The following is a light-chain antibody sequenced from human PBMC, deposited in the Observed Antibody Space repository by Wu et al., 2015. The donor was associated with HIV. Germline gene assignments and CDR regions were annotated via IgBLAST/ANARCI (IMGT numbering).Light chain of an antibody. Sequence: ETSTLVPAGPVRXLPAPTISWYHTSVGPRLPRLLIYDASIRATGIPDRFSGRESGPDFTLTISGLEPEDFAVYYCLHYGGSPTFGQGTKVEVK. CDR1: RXLPAPT. J-gene: IGKJ1*01. V-gene: IGKV3-20*01. CDR3: LHYGGSPT. CDR2: DAS.